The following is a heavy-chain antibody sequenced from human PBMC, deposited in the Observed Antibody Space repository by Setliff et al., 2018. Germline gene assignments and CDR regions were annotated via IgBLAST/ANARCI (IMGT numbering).Heavy chain of an antibody. CDR2: ISATSANI. V-gene: IGHV3-48*04. J-gene: IGHJ4*02. CDR1: GFNFNRYA. CDR3: ASPQAVGNYLGH. D-gene: IGHD6-19*01. Sequence: GGSLRLSCAASGFNFNRYAMNWVRQTPGKGLEWVSYISATSANIYYADSVKGRFTVSRDNAKNSLYLQMSSLRAEDTAIYYCASPQAVGNYLGHWGQGTLVTVSS.